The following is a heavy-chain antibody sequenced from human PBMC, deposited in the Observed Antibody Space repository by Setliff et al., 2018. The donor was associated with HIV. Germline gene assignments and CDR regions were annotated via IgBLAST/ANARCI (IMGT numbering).Heavy chain of an antibody. J-gene: IGHJ6*03. Sequence: GGSLRLSCTASGFTFSNYGMSWVRQPPGKGLELVSAIYGGGSYTYYVDSVKGRFTISRDNSQNTLYLQMNTLRVEDTAVYYCVKGAPDYDTNPFYYYFYMHVWGKGTTVTVSS. D-gene: IGHD4-17*01. CDR1: GFTFSNYG. CDR2: IYGGGSYT. V-gene: IGHV3-23*03. CDR3: VKGAPDYDTNPFYYYFYMHV.